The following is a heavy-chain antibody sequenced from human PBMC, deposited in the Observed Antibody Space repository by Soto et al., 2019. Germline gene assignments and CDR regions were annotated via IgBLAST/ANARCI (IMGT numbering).Heavy chain of an antibody. CDR1: GFTFTSSA. CDR2: IVVGSGNT. V-gene: IGHV1-58*01. D-gene: IGHD3-3*01. CDR3: ARACCFGVLTTYYYMDV. J-gene: IGHJ6*03. Sequence: SVKVSCKASGFTFTSSAVQWVRQARGQRLEWIGWIVVGSGNTNYAQKFQERVTITRDMSTSTAYMELSSLRAEDTAVYYCARACCFGVLTTYYYMDVWGKGTTVTVSS.